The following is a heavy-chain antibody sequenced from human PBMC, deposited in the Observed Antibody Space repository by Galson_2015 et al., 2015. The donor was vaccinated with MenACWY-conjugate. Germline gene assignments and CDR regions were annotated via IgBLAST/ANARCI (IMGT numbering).Heavy chain of an antibody. J-gene: IGHJ4*02. Sequence: CTNYTPSLKSRVTISEDTSKNQFSLRRSSVSAADTAMYYCARGLRIAVAGTIPGNWGQGTLVTVSS. CDR3: ARGLRIAVAGTIPGN. V-gene: IGHV4-34*01. CDR2: CT. D-gene: IGHD6-19*01.